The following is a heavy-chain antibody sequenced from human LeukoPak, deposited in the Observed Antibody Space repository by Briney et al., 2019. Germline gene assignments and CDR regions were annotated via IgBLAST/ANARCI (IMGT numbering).Heavy chain of an antibody. V-gene: IGHV1-18*01. D-gene: IGHD6-13*01. Sequence: ASVKVSCKASGYTFASYGISWVRQAPGQGLEWMGWISAYNGNTNYAQKRQGRVTMTTDTSTSTAYMELSSLRSEDTAVYYCARGDDSSSFDYWGQGTLVTVSS. CDR1: GYTFASYG. CDR3: ARGDDSSSFDY. J-gene: IGHJ4*02. CDR2: ISAYNGNT.